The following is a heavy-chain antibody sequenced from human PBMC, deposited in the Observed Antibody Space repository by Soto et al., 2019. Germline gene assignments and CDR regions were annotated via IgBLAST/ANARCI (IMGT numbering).Heavy chain of an antibody. Sequence: QVQLVQSGAEVKKPGASVKVSCKASGYTFTNYDINWVRQATGQGLEWMGWINPHSGNTGYARKFQGRVTMTRSTSVTTAYMELSSLISEDTAVYYCARALAEPSGCENGYYYNMDVWGKGTTVTVSS. CDR2: INPHSGNT. CDR3: ARALAEPSGCENGYYYNMDV. J-gene: IGHJ6*03. V-gene: IGHV1-8*01. D-gene: IGHD2-15*01. CDR1: GYTFTNYD.